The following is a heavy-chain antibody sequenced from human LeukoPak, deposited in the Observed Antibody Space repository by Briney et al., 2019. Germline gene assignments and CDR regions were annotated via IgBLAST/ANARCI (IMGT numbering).Heavy chain of an antibody. CDR2: ISSSGSTI. D-gene: IGHD6-19*01. J-gene: IGHJ4*02. CDR1: GFTFSSYK. CDR3: ARDRRVAVAGTNY. V-gene: IGHV3-48*04. Sequence: GGSLRLSCAASGFTFSSYKMHWVRQAPGKGLEWVSYISSSGSTIYYADSVKGRFTISRDNAKNSLYLQMNSLRAEDTAVYYCARDRRVAVAGTNYWGQGTLVTVSS.